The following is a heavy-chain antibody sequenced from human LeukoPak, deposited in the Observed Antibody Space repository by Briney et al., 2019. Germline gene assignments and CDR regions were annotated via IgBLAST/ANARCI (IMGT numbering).Heavy chain of an antibody. CDR2: IYYSGST. CDR3: ARGGSSSGRIDY. CDR1: GGSISSYY. Sequence: SETLSLTCTVSGGSISSYYWSWIRQPPGKGLEWIGYIYYSGSTNYNPSLKSRVTISVDTSKNQFSLKLSSVTAADTAVYYCARGGSSSGRIDYWGQGTLVAVSS. D-gene: IGHD6-6*01. V-gene: IGHV4-59*01. J-gene: IGHJ4*02.